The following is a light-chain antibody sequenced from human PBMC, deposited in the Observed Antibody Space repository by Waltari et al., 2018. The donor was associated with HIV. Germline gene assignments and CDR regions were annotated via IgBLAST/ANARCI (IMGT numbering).Light chain of an antibody. CDR2: ATS. CDR3: QSFDSSLNAYV. Sequence: QSVLTQPPSVSGAPGQRVIISCTGSSPNIRATLDVHWYQLLQGTAPKLPIYATSNRPSGVPDRFSGSKSGTSASLAITGLQAEDEAEYYCQSFDSSLNAYVFGPGTTVVVL. CDR1: SPNIRATLD. V-gene: IGLV1-40*02. J-gene: IGLJ1*01.